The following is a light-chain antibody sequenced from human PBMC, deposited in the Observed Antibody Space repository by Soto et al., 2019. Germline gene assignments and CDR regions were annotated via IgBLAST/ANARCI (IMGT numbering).Light chain of an antibody. CDR3: AAWDDRLKGYV. J-gene: IGLJ1*01. V-gene: IGLV1-44*01. CDR1: DSNFGSNT. Sequence: QSVLAQPPSASGTPGHRVTISCSGSDSNFGSNTVNWYQHLPGTAPKLLIYNNDQRPSGVPDRFSGSKSGTSASLAISGLQSDDEADYYCAAWDDRLKGYVFGTGTKLTVL. CDR2: NND.